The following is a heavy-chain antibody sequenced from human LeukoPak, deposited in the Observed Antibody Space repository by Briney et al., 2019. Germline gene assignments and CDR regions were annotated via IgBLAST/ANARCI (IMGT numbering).Heavy chain of an antibody. CDR2: INPNSGGT. Sequence: ASVKVSCKASGYTFTCYYMHWVRQAPGQGLEWMGWINPNSGGTNYAQKSQGRVTMTRDTSISTAYMELSRLRSDDTAVYYCARGSDDFWSGYSPSYWGQGTLVTVSS. J-gene: IGHJ4*02. D-gene: IGHD3-3*01. V-gene: IGHV1-2*02. CDR3: ARGSDDFWSGYSPSY. CDR1: GYTFTCYY.